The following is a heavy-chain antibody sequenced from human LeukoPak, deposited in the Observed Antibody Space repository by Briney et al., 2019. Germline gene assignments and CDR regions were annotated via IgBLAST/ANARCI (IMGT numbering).Heavy chain of an antibody. CDR2: IYSGGST. J-gene: IGHJ5*02. V-gene: IGHV3-53*01. D-gene: IGHD2-15*01. CDR1: GFTVSSNY. Sequence: GGSLRLSCAASGFTVSSNYMSWVRQAPGKGLEWVSVIYSGGSTYYADSVKGRFTISRDNSKNTLYLQMNSLRAEDTAVYYCARVVVVAATEWFDPWGQGTLVTVSS. CDR3: ARVVVVAATEWFDP.